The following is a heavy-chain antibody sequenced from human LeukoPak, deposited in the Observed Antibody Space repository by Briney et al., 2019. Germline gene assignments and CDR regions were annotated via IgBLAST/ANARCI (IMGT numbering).Heavy chain of an antibody. Sequence: ASVKDSCKAPGYTFTTYVMHWVRQAPGQRLERMGWINAGNGHTKYSQKFQGRVTITRDTSASTAYMELSSLRSEDTAVYYCASSTGSSGWLDFSYYYYGMDVWGQGTTVTVSS. CDR3: ASSTGSSGWLDFSYYYYGMDV. CDR1: GYTFTTYV. CDR2: INAGNGHT. V-gene: IGHV1-3*01. D-gene: IGHD6-19*01. J-gene: IGHJ6*02.